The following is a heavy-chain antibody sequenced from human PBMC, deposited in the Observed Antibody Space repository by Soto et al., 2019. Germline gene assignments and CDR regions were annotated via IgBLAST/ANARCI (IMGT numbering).Heavy chain of an antibody. D-gene: IGHD6-13*01. CDR2: INSDGSST. CDR3: ARGSYTSTWY. J-gene: IGHJ4*02. CDR1: GFTFSSYW. V-gene: IGHV3-74*01. Sequence: GGSLRLSCAASGFTFSSYWMHWVRQAPGKGLVWVSRINSDGSSTSYADSVKGRFTINPDTSKNQFSLELNSVTPEDTAVYYCARGSYTSTWYWGQGTMVTVSS.